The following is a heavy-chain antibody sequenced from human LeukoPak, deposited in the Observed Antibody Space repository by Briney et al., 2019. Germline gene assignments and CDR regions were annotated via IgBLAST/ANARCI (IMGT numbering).Heavy chain of an antibody. CDR2: IIPIFGTA. Sequence: SVKVSCKASGGTFSSSAISWVRQAPGQGLEWMGGIIPIFGTANYAQKFQGRVTITTDESTSTAYMELSSLRSEDTAVYYCARTHYYDSSGYYYGYYYYYMDVWGKGTTVTVSS. D-gene: IGHD3-22*01. CDR3: ARTHYYDSSGYYYGYYYYYMDV. J-gene: IGHJ6*03. V-gene: IGHV1-69*05. CDR1: GGTFSSSA.